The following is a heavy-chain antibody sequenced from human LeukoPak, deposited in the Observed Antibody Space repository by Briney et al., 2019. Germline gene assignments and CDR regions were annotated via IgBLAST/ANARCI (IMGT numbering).Heavy chain of an antibody. V-gene: IGHV4-39*01. J-gene: IGHJ6*02. CDR1: GGSISSSNYY. CDR2: IYYSGST. Sequence: PSETLSLTCTVSGGSISSSNYYWGWIRQPPGKRLEWIGSIYYSGSTYYNPSLKSRVTISVDTSKNQFSLKLSSVTAADTAVYYCARAEWVGYYYGMDVWGQGTTVTVSS. CDR3: ARAEWVGYYYGMDV. D-gene: IGHD3-3*01.